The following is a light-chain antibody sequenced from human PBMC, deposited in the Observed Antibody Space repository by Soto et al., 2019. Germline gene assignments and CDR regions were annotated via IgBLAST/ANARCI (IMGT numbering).Light chain of an antibody. CDR3: QQFCGPWT. J-gene: IGKJ1*01. CDR2: GAS. CDR1: QSVRSGY. V-gene: IGKV3-20*01. Sequence: EIVLTQSPGALSLSPGERATLSCRARQSVRSGYLAWYQQKPGQSPRLLIYGASSRATGIPDRFSGSGSGTDFTLTISRLAPDDFAVYYCQQFCGPWTSGQRAK.